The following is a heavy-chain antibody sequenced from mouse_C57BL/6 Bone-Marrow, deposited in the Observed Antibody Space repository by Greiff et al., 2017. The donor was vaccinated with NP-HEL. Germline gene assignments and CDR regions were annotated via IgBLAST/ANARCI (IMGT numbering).Heavy chain of an antibody. J-gene: IGHJ4*01. V-gene: IGHV1-81*01. Sequence: VQLQQSGAELARPGASVKLSCKASGYTFTSYGIRWVKQRTGQGLEWIGEIYPRSGNTYYNEKFKGKATLTADKSSSTAYMELRSLTSEDSAVYFCARDDYYGNDGAMDYGGQGTSVTVSS. CDR1: GYTFTSYG. CDR3: ARDDYYGNDGAMDY. CDR2: IYPRSGNT. D-gene: IGHD2-2*01.